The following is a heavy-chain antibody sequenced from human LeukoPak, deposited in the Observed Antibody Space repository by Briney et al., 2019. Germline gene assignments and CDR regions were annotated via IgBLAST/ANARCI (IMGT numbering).Heavy chain of an antibody. CDR3: ARHVDTAMVTFDY. CDR1: GYTFTGYY. J-gene: IGHJ4*02. V-gene: IGHV1-2*02. CDR2: INPNSGGT. D-gene: IGHD5-18*01. Sequence: ASVKVSCKASGYTFTGYYMHWVRQAPGQGLEWMGWINPNSGGTNYAQKFQGRVTMTRDTSISTAYMELSRLRSDDTAVYYCARHVDTAMVTFDYWGQGTLVTVSS.